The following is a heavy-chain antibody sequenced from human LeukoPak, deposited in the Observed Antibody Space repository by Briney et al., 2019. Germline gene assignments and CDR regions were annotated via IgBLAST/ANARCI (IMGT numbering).Heavy chain of an antibody. D-gene: IGHD3-10*01. CDR3: AKDWTTYYYGSGSPGSFDY. Sequence: RGCLRLSCAASGFTFSSYAMSWVRQAPGKGLEWVSAISGSGGSTYYADSVKGRFTISKDNSKNTLYLQMNSLRAEDTAVYYCAKDWTTYYYGSGSPGSFDYWGEGTLVTVSS. CDR2: ISGSGGST. V-gene: IGHV3-23*01. CDR1: GFTFSSYA. J-gene: IGHJ4*02.